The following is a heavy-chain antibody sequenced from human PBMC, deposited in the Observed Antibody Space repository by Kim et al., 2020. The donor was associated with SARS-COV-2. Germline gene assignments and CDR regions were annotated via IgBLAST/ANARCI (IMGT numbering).Heavy chain of an antibody. D-gene: IGHD5-18*01. CDR1: GFTFSNAW. CDR3: TTISFQLWLSNPFDY. J-gene: IGHJ4*02. Sequence: GGSLRLSCAASGFTFSNAWMSWVRQAPGKGLEWVGRIKSKTDGGTTDYAAPVKGRFTISRDDSKNTLYLQMNSLKTEDTAVYYCTTISFQLWLSNPFDYWGQGTLVTVSS. CDR2: IKSKTDGGTT. V-gene: IGHV3-15*01.